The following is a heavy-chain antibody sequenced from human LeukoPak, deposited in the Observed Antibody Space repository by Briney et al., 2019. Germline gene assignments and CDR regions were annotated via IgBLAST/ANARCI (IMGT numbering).Heavy chain of an antibody. CDR1: GFTFSSYG. D-gene: IGHD3-9*01. CDR3: ARERDILTGYYPYYFDY. CDR2: ISGSGGST. V-gene: IGHV3-23*01. Sequence: GGSPRLSCAASGFTFSSYGMSWVRHAPGKGLEWVSAISGSGGSTYYADSVKGRFTISRDNAKNSLYLQMNSLRAEDTAVYYCARERDILTGYYPYYFDYWGQGTLVTVSS. J-gene: IGHJ4*02.